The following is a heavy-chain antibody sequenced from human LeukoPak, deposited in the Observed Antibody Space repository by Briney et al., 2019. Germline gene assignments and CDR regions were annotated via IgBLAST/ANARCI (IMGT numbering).Heavy chain of an antibody. CDR3: VRDLDPNWFDS. J-gene: IGHJ5*01. Sequence: GGSLRLSCAASEFSFSTSIMHWVRQAPGKGLEWVAVILYDGSTKYYADSVKGRFTISRDISKNTLYLQMNSLRADDTAVYYCVRDLDPNWFDSWGQGTLVTVSS. V-gene: IGHV3-30*03. CDR1: EFSFSTSI. CDR2: ILYDGSTK.